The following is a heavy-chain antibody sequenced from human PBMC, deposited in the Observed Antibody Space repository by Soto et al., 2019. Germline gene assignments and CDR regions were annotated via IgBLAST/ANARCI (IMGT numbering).Heavy chain of an antibody. CDR2: VSSGGTNT. V-gene: IGHV3-NL1*01. CDR3: EKDFERADFDH. Sequence: GGSLRLSCAASGFTFSSFHMHWVRQSPGRGLEWVAMVSSGGTNTYYADSVKGRFVISRDNYGDIVYLELTGLAVDDTAVYFCEKDFERADFDHWGQGTLVTVSS. J-gene: IGHJ4*02. D-gene: IGHD3-9*01. CDR1: GFTFSSFH.